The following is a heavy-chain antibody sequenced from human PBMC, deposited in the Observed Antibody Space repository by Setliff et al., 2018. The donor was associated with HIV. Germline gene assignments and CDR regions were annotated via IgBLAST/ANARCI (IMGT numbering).Heavy chain of an antibody. CDR2: IYTSGST. CDR3: ARDRPNWAMDY. J-gene: IGHJ4*02. V-gene: IGHV4-61*09. D-gene: IGHD7-27*01. Sequence: PSETLSLTCTVSGGSITNGGYYWSWIRQPAGKGLEWIGHIYTSGSTNFNPSLKSRVTISMDMSKNSVYLHMSSLTAEDTAAYYCARDRPNWAMDYWGQGTLVTVSS. CDR1: GGSITNGGYY.